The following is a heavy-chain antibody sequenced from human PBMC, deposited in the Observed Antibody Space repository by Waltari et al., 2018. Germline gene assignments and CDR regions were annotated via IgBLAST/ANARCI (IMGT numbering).Heavy chain of an antibody. V-gene: IGHV6-1*01. J-gene: IGHJ2*01. D-gene: IGHD1-1*01. CDR3: ARGDKNGWYFDL. Sequence: QEHLEQSGPGRVKPSQTLSLTCSISGDSVSNRNGTWHWIRQPPSRGLEWLGRTYYRSYWYYNYMPSMTSRITITPDTSRNQFSLQLTSVTPEDTAVYYCARGDKNGWYFDLWGRGTLVTVSS. CDR1: GDSVSNRNGT. CDR2: TYYRSYWYY.